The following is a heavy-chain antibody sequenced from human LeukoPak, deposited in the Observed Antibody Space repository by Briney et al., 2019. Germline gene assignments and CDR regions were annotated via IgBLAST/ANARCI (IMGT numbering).Heavy chain of an antibody. D-gene: IGHD3-10*01. J-gene: IGHJ5*02. CDR1: GFTFSGFP. CDR3: VSRFYSHSPFDP. CDR2: ISSSSSI. Sequence: GGSLRLSCAASGFTFSGFPMHWVRQAPGKGLEWVSSISSSSSIYYADSVKGRFTMSRDNARNSLYLQMNSLRAEDTAVYYCVSRFYSHSPFDPWGQGTLVTVSS. V-gene: IGHV3-69-1*01.